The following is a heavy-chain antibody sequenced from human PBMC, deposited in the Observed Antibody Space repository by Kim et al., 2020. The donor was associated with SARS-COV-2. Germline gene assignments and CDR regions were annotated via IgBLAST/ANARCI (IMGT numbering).Heavy chain of an antibody. Sequence: GGSLRLSCAASGFTFSSYDMHWVRQATGKGLEWVSAIGTAGDTYYPGSVKGRFTISRENAKNSLYLQMNSLRAGETAVSYCASDVRGHWSFDLWCRGSLV. CDR3: ASDVRGHWSFDL. V-gene: IGHV3-13*01. J-gene: IGHJ2*01. CDR1: GFTFSSYD. D-gene: IGHD2-15*01. CDR2: IGTAGDT.